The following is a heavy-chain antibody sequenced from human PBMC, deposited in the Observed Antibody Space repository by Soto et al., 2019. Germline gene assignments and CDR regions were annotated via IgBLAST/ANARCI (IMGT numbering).Heavy chain of an antibody. CDR2: IYYSGST. CDR3: AFRRGVLYFDWLLYYIVD. CDR1: GGSISSYY. J-gene: IGHJ4*02. D-gene: IGHD3-9*01. Sequence: PSETLSLTCTVSGGSISSYYWSWIRQPPGKGLEWIGYIYYSGSTYYNPSLKSRVTISVDTSKNQFSLKLSSVTAADTAVYYCAFRRGVLYFDWLLYYIVDWGPGTLVTVFS. V-gene: IGHV4-59*04.